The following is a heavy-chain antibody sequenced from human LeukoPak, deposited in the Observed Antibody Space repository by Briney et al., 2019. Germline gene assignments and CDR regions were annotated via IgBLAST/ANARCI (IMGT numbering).Heavy chain of an antibody. CDR3: ARAIVGVTDAFDI. D-gene: IGHD1-26*01. Sequence: SETLSLTCTVSGGSISNYYWSWIRQPAGKGLEWIGRMYSDGGTNYNPSVRSRVTMSIDTSKTQFSLRVTSVTAADTAVYYCARAIVGVTDAFDIWGQGTTVTVSS. CDR2: MYSDGGT. CDR1: GGSISNYY. J-gene: IGHJ3*02. V-gene: IGHV4-4*07.